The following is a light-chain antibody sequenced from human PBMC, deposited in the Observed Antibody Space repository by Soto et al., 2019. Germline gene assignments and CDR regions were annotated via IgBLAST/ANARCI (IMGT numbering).Light chain of an antibody. CDR3: AAWDDSVFGPV. V-gene: IGLV1-44*01. CDR1: SSNIGINP. J-gene: IGLJ2*01. CDR2: RND. Sequence: QPVLTQPPSASGTPGQRVTISCSGSSSNIGINPLNWYQQLPGTAPKLLIYRNDQRPSGVPDRFSGSKSGTSGSLAISGLQSEDEADYYCAAWDDSVFGPVFGGGTQLTVL.